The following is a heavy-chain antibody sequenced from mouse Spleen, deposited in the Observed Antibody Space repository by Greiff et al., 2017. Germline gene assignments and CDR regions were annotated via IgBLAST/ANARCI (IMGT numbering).Heavy chain of an antibody. D-gene: IGHD2-14*01. CDR1: GFTFSSYY. CDR3: ARQGYDNAMDY. CDR2: INSNGGST. J-gene: IGHJ4*01. Sequence: EVKLMESGGGLVKLGGSLKLSCAASGFTFSSYYMSWVRQTPEKRLELVAAINSNGGSTYYPDTVKGRFTISRDNAKNTLYLQMSSLKSEDTALYYCARQGYDNAMDYWGQGTSVTVSS. V-gene: IGHV5-6-2*01.